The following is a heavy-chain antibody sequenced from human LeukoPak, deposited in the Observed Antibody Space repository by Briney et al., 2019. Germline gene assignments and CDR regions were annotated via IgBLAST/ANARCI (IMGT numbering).Heavy chain of an antibody. D-gene: IGHD7-27*01. CDR1: GFTFNSYW. J-gene: IGHJ6*03. V-gene: IGHV3-7*01. CDR3: ARGIRSDWHILGNDYFYYYMDV. Sequence: GSLRLSCAAFGFTFNSYWMSWVRQAPGKGLEWVANIKQDGSEKYYVDSVKGRFTISRDNAKNSLYLQMNSLRAEDTAVYFCARGIRSDWHILGNDYFYYYMDVWGKGTTVTVSS. CDR2: IKQDGSEK.